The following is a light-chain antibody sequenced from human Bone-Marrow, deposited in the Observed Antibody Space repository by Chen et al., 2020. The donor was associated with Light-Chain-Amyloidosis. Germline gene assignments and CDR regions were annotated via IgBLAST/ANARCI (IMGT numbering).Light chain of an antibody. Sequence: EIVMTQSPPTLSVSPGERATLPCRASQSVSSNLAWYQQKPGQAPRLLIYGASTRATGIPARFSGSGSGTEFTLTISSLQSEDFAVYYCQQYNNWPLTFGGGTKVEIQ. CDR2: GAS. CDR1: QSVSSN. CDR3: QQYNNWPLT. J-gene: IGKJ4*01. V-gene: IGKV3-15*01.